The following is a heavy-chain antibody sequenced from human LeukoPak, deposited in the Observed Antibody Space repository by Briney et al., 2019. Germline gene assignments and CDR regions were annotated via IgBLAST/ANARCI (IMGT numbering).Heavy chain of an antibody. Sequence: ASVKVSCKASGYTFTSYDINWVRQATGQGLEWMGWMNPNSGNTGYAQKFQGRVTITRNTSISTAYMELSSLRSEDTAVYYCARGLKAAYSNYRDPRNYYYYMDVWGKGTTVTVSS. CDR1: GYTFTSYD. D-gene: IGHD4-11*01. CDR3: ARGLKAAYSNYRDPRNYYYYMDV. CDR2: MNPNSGNT. J-gene: IGHJ6*03. V-gene: IGHV1-8*03.